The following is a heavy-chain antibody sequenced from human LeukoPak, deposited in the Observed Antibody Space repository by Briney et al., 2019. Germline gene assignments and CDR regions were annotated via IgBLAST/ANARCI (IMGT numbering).Heavy chain of an antibody. CDR2: ISSNGGSK. D-gene: IGHD6-6*01. CDR1: GFTFSNYA. J-gene: IGHJ4*02. CDR3: ARGGTYSSSSLGDY. V-gene: IGHV3-64*01. Sequence: GGSLRLSCAASGFTFSNYAMHWVRQAPGKGLEFVSTISSNGGSKHYASSVKDRFIISRDNSENTLYLQMGSLRAEDMAVYYCARGGTYSSSSLGDYWGKGTLVTVSS.